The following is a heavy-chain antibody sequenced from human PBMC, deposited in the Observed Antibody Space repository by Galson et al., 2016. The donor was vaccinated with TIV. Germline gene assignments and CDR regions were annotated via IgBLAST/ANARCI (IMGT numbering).Heavy chain of an antibody. V-gene: IGHV2-70*11. D-gene: IGHD3-22*01. CDR2: IDWEADK. CDR3: ARTLFSENDGYWIDY. J-gene: IGHJ4*02. Sequence: PALVKPSQTLTLTCTFSGFSLSTSGVCVSWIRQPPGKALEWLARIDWEADKNYSPFLKTRLTISKDTSKNQVVLTMTNTDPVDTATYYCARTLFSENDGYWIDYWGQGALVTVSS. CDR1: GFSLSTSGVC.